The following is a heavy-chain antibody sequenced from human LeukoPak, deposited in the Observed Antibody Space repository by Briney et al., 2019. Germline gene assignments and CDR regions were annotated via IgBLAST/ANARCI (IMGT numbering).Heavy chain of an antibody. CDR2: ISGDGGTT. Sequence: PGRSLRLSCVASGFPFSSYAMSWVRQAPGKGLECVSVISGDGGTTHYADFVKGRFTISRDNSKNTLYLQMNSLRAEDTAVYYCAKKRVITTPDAIDWYFDLWGRGTLVTVSS. J-gene: IGHJ2*01. CDR1: GFPFSSYA. D-gene: IGHD1-1*01. CDR3: AKKRVITTPDAIDWYFDL. V-gene: IGHV3-23*01.